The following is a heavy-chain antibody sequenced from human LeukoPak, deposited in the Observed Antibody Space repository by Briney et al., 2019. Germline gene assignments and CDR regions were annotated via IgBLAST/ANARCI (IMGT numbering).Heavy chain of an antibody. V-gene: IGHV3-7*01. J-gene: IGHJ6*04. Sequence: GGSLRLSCAASGFTFSTYWMMWVRQAPGKGLEWVANINEDGSEKYYADSVEGRFTISRDNAKNSLDLQMSSLRAEDTAVYYCAELGITMIGGVWGKGTTVTISS. D-gene: IGHD3-10*02. CDR1: GFTFSTYW. CDR2: INEDGSEK. CDR3: AELGITMIGGV.